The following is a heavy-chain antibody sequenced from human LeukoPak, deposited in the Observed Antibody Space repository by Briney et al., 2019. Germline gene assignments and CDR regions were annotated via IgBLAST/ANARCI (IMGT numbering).Heavy chain of an antibody. D-gene: IGHD3-22*01. V-gene: IGHV4-39*01. J-gene: IGHJ4*02. Sequence: SETLSLTCTVSGGSISSSSYYWGWIRQPPGKGLEWIGSIYYSGSTYYDPSLKSRVTISVDTSKNQFSLKLSSVTAADTAVYYCARSPWEYYDSSGYSGYWGQGTLVTVSS. CDR1: GGSISSSSYY. CDR3: ARSPWEYYDSSGYSGY. CDR2: IYYSGST.